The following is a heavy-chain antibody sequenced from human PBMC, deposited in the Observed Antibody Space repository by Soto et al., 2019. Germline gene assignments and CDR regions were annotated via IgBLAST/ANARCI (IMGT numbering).Heavy chain of an antibody. CDR2: IIPIFGTA. V-gene: IGHV1-69*13. CDR1: GGTFSSYA. CDR3: AREWGNYDNYGMDV. D-gene: IGHD1-7*01. J-gene: IGHJ6*02. Sequence: SVKVSCKASGGTFSSYAISWVRQAPGQGLEWMGGIIPIFGTANYAQKFQGRVTITADESTSTAYMELRSLRSDDTAVYYCAREWGNYDNYGMDVWGQGTTVTVAS.